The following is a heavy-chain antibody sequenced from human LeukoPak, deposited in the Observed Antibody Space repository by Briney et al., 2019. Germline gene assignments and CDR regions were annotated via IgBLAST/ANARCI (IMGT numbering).Heavy chain of an antibody. CDR2: IYTSGST. V-gene: IGHV4-4*07. Sequence: SETLSLTCTDSGGSISSYYWSWIRQPAGKGLEWIGRIYTSGSTNYNPSLKSRVTMSVDTSKNQFSLKLSSVTAADTAVYYCARESKGFVGAASDAFDIWGQGTMVTVSS. J-gene: IGHJ3*02. D-gene: IGHD1-26*01. CDR1: GGSISSYY. CDR3: ARESKGFVGAASDAFDI.